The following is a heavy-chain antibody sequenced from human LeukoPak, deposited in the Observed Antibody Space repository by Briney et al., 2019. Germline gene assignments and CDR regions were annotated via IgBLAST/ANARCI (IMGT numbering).Heavy chain of an antibody. CDR3: ALLYYYDSSGYYYSPFDY. V-gene: IGHV3-53*04. CDR2: IYSGGST. CDR1: GFTVSSNY. Sequence: GGSLRLSCAASGFTVSSNYMSWVRQAPGKGLEWVSVIYSGGSTYYADSVKGRFTISRHNSKNTLYLQMNSLRAEDTAVYYCALLYYYDSSGYYYSPFDYWGQGTLVTVSS. D-gene: IGHD3-22*01. J-gene: IGHJ4*02.